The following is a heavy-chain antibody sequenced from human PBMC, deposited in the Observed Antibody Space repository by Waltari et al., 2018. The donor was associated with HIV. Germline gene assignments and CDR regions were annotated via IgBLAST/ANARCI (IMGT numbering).Heavy chain of an antibody. CDR3: ARDGQGPRGFDQ. CDR2: IWYDGSHE. V-gene: IGHV3-33*01. Sequence: QVQLLESGGGVVQPGRSLRLSCAASGFTFSSYGMHWVRQAPGKGLELVALIWYDGSHEYYVDSVKGRFTISRDNSRKTLDLQMNSLRVEDTAVYYCARDGQGPRGFDQWGQGTLVTVAS. J-gene: IGHJ4*02. CDR1: GFTFSSYG. D-gene: IGHD3-10*01.